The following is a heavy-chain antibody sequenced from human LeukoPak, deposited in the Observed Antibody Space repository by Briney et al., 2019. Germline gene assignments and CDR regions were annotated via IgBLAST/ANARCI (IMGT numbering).Heavy chain of an antibody. Sequence: GGSLRLSCAASGFTFSSFAMSWVRQAPGKGLEWVSGISAGGSDTYYADSGKGRFTISRDDFKNTLYLQMSSLRAEDTAVYHCAKGLGITAAGVDYCGQGTLVTVSS. CDR2: ISAGGSDT. CDR1: GFTFSSFA. V-gene: IGHV3-23*01. CDR3: AKGLGITAAGVDY. D-gene: IGHD6-13*01. J-gene: IGHJ4*02.